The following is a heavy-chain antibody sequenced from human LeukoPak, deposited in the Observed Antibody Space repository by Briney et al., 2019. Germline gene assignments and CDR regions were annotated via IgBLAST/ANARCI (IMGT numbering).Heavy chain of an antibody. CDR2: ISGDGGST. Sequence: GSLRLSCAASGFPFDDYAMHWVRQAPGKGLEWVSLISGDGGSTYYADSVKGRFTISRDNSKNSLYLQMNSLRTEDTALYYCAKDIKYSSGWYYFDYWGQGTLVTVSS. D-gene: IGHD6-19*01. CDR3: AKDIKYSSGWYYFDY. J-gene: IGHJ4*02. V-gene: IGHV3-43*02. CDR1: GFPFDDYA.